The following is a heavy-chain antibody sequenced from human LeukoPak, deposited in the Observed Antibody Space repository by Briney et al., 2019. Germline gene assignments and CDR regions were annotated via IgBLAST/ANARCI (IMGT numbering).Heavy chain of an antibody. CDR2: IYPGDSDT. CDR3: ASSGEAYYDFWSGYYQTLGDY. CDR1: GYNFPTYW. J-gene: IGHJ4*02. V-gene: IGHV5-51*01. Sequence: GESLKISCKASGYNFPTYWIGWVRQMPGKGLEWMGIIYPGDSDTRYSPSFQGQVTISADKSISTAYLQWSSLKASDTAMYYCASSGEAYYDFWSGYYQTLGDYWGQGTLVTVSS. D-gene: IGHD3-3*01.